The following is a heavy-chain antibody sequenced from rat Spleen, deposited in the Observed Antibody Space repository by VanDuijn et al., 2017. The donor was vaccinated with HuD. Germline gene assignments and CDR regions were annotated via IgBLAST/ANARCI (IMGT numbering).Heavy chain of an antibody. V-gene: IGHV5-7*01. D-gene: IGHD1-11*01. CDR2: INFDGSGT. J-gene: IGHJ1*01. CDR3: ARRSYGGYGYFDF. Sequence: EVRLVESGGGLVQPGRSMKLSCSASGFTFSNYDMAWVRQAPKKGLEWVASINFDGSGTDYRDSVKGRFTISRDNAKSTLYLQMDSLRSEDTAAYYCARRSYGGYGYFDFWGPGTMVTVSS. CDR1: GFTFSNYD.